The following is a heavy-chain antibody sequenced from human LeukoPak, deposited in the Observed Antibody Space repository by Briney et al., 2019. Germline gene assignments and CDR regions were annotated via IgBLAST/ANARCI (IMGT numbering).Heavy chain of an antibody. D-gene: IGHD5-18*01. Sequence: SETLSLTCAVYGGSFNGYYWSWIRQPPGKGLEWIGEINHSGSTNYNPSLKSRVTISVDTSKSQFSLKLSSVTAADTAAYYCARGRGYSYGYREFSSYYFDYWGQGTLVTVSS. CDR2: INHSGST. V-gene: IGHV4-34*01. CDR1: GGSFNGYY. J-gene: IGHJ4*02. CDR3: ARGRGYSYGYREFSSYYFDY.